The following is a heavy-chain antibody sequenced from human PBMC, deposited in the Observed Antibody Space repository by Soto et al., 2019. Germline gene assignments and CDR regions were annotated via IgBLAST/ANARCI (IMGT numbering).Heavy chain of an antibody. CDR3: AKVLGHGGRGAFDI. J-gene: IGHJ3*02. CDR2: ISYDGSNK. D-gene: IGHD7-27*01. Sequence: QVQLVESGGGVVQPGRSLRLSCAASGFTFSSYGMHWVRQAPGKGLEWVALISYDGSNKYYADSVKDRFTISRDNSKNTLYLQMNSLRTEDTAVDYWAKVLGHGGRGAFDIWGQGKMVTVPS. CDR1: GFTFSSYG. V-gene: IGHV3-30*18.